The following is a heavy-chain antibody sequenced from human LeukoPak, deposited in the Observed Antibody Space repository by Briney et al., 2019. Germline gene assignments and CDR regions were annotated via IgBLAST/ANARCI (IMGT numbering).Heavy chain of an antibody. CDR3: AREGYSYGY. V-gene: IGHV4-34*01. CDR1: GGSFSGYY. D-gene: IGHD5-18*01. J-gene: IGHJ4*02. Sequence: PSETLSLTCAVYGGSFSGYYWSWIRQPPGKGLEWIGEINHSGSTNYNPSLKSRVTISVDTSKNEFSLKLSSVTAADTAVYYCAREGYSYGYWGQGTLVTVSS. CDR2: INHSGST.